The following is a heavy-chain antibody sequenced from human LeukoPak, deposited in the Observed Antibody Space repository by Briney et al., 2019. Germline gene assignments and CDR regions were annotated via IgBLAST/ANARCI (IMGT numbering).Heavy chain of an antibody. CDR1: GGSFSSGSYY. D-gene: IGHD1-26*01. CDR3: ARHEYSGSYYGLSWFDP. V-gene: IGHV4-61*02. CDR2: VYTSGST. J-gene: IGHJ5*02. Sequence: SQTLSLTCTVSGGSFSSGSYYWSWIRQPAGKGLEWIGRVYTSGSTNYNPSLKSRVTISVDTSKNQLSLKLSSLTAADTAVYYCARHEYSGSYYGLSWFDPWGQGTLVTVST.